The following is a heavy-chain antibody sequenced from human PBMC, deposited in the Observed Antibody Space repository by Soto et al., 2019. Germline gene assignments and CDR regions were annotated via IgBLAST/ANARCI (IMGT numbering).Heavy chain of an antibody. J-gene: IGHJ6*02. V-gene: IGHV3-49*03. CDR2: IRSKAYGGTT. CDR1: GFTFGDYA. Sequence: GGSLRLSCTTSGFTFGDYAMSWSRQAPGKGLEWVGVIRSKAYGGTTDYAASVKGRFTISRDDSKSIAYLQMKSLKSEDTGVYYCTKYTYTSRYAYYGMDVWGHGTTVTVSS. CDR3: TKYTYTSRYAYYGMDV. D-gene: IGHD6-13*01.